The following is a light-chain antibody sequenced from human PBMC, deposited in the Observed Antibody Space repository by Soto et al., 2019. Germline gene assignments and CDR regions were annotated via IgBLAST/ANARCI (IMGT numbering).Light chain of an antibody. V-gene: IGKV3-20*01. CDR2: GAS. CDR3: QQHGSSPPYT. Sequence: EVVLTQSPGTLSLSPGERATLSCRASQSVSSSYLAWYQQKPGQAPRLLIYGASSRATGIPDRFSGSGSGTDFPLTISRLEPEDFAVYSCQQHGSSPPYTFGQGTKLEIK. CDR1: QSVSSSY. J-gene: IGKJ2*01.